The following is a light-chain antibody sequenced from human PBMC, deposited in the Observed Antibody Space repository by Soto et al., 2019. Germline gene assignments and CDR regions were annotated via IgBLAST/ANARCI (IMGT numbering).Light chain of an antibody. J-gene: IGLJ3*02. CDR1: SSNIGAGSD. V-gene: IGLV1-40*01. Sequence: QSVLTQPPSVSGAPGQRVTISCTGSSSNIGAGSDVHWYQQLPGTAPKLLIYGNSNRPSGVPDRFSGSKSGTSASLAITGLAAEEAADYCCQSYDSSLGGSVFGGGTKLTVL. CDR2: GNS. CDR3: QSYDSSLGGSV.